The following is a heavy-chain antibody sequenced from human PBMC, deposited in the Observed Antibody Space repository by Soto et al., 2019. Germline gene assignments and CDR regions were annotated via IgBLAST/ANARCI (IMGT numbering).Heavy chain of an antibody. CDR2: IIETGGIT. V-gene: IGHV3-23*01. CDR1: GFTFSNYA. D-gene: IGHD1-26*01. Sequence: PGGSLRLSCAASGFTFSNYAMSWVRQAPGKGLEWVSSIIETGGITNYADSVKGRFTISRDNSKNTLYLQMNSLRAEDTAVYYCARTYSGSYYSGIDYWGQGTLVTVSS. CDR3: ARTYSGSYYSGIDY. J-gene: IGHJ4*02.